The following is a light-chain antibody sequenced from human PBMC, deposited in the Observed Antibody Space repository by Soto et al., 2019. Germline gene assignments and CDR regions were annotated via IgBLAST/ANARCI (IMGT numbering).Light chain of an antibody. CDR3: QQYTDWPLT. V-gene: IGKV3-15*01. CDR2: GAS. J-gene: IGKJ4*01. Sequence: EIVMTQSPATLSVSPGERATLSCRASQSVSSSLAWYQQKRGQAARLLVHGASTRATGIADRFSGSGSGTAFTLTISSLQSEDFAVYYCQQYTDWPLTFGGVTKVEIK. CDR1: QSVSSS.